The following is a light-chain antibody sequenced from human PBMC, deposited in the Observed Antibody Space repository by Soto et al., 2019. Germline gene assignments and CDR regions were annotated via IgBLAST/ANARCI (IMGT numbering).Light chain of an antibody. J-gene: IGKJ4*01. Sequence: ILLPQSPANLPLSAGDRASLARRASQSIINNLAWYQQKPGKAPRRLIYDASNRATGIQARFSGSGSGTEFPLTIRSLEPEDFAVYYCQQRSNWLTCGGGTKVDI. CDR2: DAS. V-gene: IGKV3-11*01. CDR1: QSIINN. CDR3: QQRSNWLT.